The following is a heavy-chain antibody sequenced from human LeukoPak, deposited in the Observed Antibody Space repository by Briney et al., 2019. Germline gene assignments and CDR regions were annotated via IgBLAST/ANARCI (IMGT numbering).Heavy chain of an antibody. CDR3: ATGILAARPYYFDY. CDR1: GFTFSSYW. J-gene: IGHJ4*02. V-gene: IGHV3-7*01. CDR2: IKQDGSEK. D-gene: IGHD6-6*01. Sequence: GGSLRLSCAASGFTFSSYWMSWVRQAPGKGLEWVANIKQDGSEKYYVDSVKGRFTTSRDNAKNSLYLQMNSLRAEDTAVYYCATGILAARPYYFDYWGQGTLVTVSS.